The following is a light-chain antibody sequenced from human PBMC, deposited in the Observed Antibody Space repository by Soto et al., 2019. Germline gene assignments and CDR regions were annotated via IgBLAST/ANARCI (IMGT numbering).Light chain of an antibody. CDR2: ATS. V-gene: IGKV1-39*01. CDR3: QQSYCTPPTN. Sequence: DIQLTQSPSSLSASVGDRVTITCRASQSISSYLNWYQQRPGKAPNLLIYATSSLRTGVPSRFRGSRSGADFTLTISNLQPEDFATYYCQQSYCTPPTNFGQGTRLEIK. J-gene: IGKJ5*01. CDR1: QSISSY.